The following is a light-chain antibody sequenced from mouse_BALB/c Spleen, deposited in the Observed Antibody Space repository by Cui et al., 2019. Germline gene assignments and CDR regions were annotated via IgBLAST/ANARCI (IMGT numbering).Light chain of an antibody. CDR2: DTS. CDR3: QQWSSYPRT. V-gene: IGKV4-55*01. CDR1: SSVSY. Sequence: QSVLTQSPELMSASPGEKVTMTCSASSSVSYMYWYQQKPGSSPRLLIYDTSNLASGVPVRFSGSGSGTSYSLTISSMEAEDAATYYCQQWSSYPRTFGGGTKLEIK. J-gene: IGKJ1*01.